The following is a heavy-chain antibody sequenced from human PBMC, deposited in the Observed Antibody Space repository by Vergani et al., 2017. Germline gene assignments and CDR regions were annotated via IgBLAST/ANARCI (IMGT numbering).Heavy chain of an antibody. CDR2: INHSGST. Sequence: QVQLQQWGAGLLKPSETLSLTCAVYGGSFSGYYWSWIRQPPGKGLEWIGEINHSGSTNYNPSLKSRVTISVDTSKNQFSLKLSSVTAADTAVYYCARAQKRGYSYGYPYYYYGMDVWDQGTTVTVSS. CDR3: ARAQKRGYSYGYPYYYYGMDV. CDR1: GGSFSGYY. J-gene: IGHJ6*02. V-gene: IGHV4-34*01. D-gene: IGHD5-18*01.